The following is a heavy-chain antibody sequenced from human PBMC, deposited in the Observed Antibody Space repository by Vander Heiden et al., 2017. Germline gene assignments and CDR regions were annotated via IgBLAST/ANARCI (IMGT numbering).Heavy chain of an antibody. Sequence: EVQLVQSGAEVKKPGASLKISCKGSGYSFTSYWIGWVRQRPGKGLEWMGIIYPGDSDTRYSPSFQGQVTISADKSISTAYLQWSSLKASDTAMYYCARPHSPYSSSSTLEYYFDYWGQGTLVTVSS. CDR3: ARPHSPYSSSSTLEYYFDY. J-gene: IGHJ4*02. V-gene: IGHV5-51*01. CDR2: IYPGDSDT. D-gene: IGHD6-13*01. CDR1: GYSFTSYW.